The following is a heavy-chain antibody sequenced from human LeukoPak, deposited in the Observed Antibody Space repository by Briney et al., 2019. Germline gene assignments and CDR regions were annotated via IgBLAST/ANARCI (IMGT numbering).Heavy chain of an antibody. D-gene: IGHD6-6*01. CDR1: GFTFSSYG. CDR2: ISYDGSNK. J-gene: IGHJ4*02. Sequence: GRSLRLSCAASGFTFSSYGMHWVRQAPGKGLEWVAVISYDGSNKYYADSVKGRFTISRDNSKNTLYLQMNSLRAEDTAVYYCAKGEGSSSPGFVTDYWGQGTLVTVSS. CDR3: AKGEGSSSPGFVTDY. V-gene: IGHV3-30*18.